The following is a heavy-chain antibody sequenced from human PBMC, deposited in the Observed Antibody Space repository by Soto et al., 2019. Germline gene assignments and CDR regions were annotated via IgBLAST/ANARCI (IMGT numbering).Heavy chain of an antibody. Sequence: EVQLVESGGGLVQPGGSLRLSCAASGFTFSNYWMHWVRLPPGKGLLWVSRINIGGSAANYAGSVEGRFTVSRDDAKNTLYLQMNSLSDDDTAVYYCVTGTNDSYLIDYWGQGAPVTVSS. V-gene: IGHV3-74*01. CDR2: INIGGSAA. D-gene: IGHD1-1*01. J-gene: IGHJ4*02. CDR1: GFTFSNYW. CDR3: VTGTNDSYLIDY.